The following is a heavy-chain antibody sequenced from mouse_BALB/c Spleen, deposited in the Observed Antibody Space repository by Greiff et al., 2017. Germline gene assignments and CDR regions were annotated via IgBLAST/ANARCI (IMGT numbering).Heavy chain of an antibody. CDR1: GYTFTDYE. J-gene: IGHJ4*01. V-gene: IGHV1-15*01. CDR2: IDPETGGT. CDR3: TRDGYYDYAMDY. D-gene: IGHD2-3*01. Sequence: VQLQQSGAELVRPGASVTLSCKASGYTFTDYEMHWVKQTPVHGLEWIGAIDPETGGTAYNQKFKGKATLTADKSSSTAYMELRSLTSEDSAVYYCTRDGYYDYAMDYWGQGTSVTVSS.